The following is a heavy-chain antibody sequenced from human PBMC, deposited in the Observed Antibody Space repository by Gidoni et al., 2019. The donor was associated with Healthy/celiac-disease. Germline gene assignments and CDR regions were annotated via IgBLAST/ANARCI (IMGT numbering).Heavy chain of an antibody. Sequence: QITLKESGPTLVKHTQTLTLTCTFSEFSLSTSGVGVGWIRQHPGKAMEWLALIYWEDDKRYSPSLKSSLTITKDTSKNQVVLTMTNMDPVDTATYYCAHTNGLRFLEWLFEHAFDILGQGTMVTVSS. CDR1: EFSLSTSGVG. J-gene: IGHJ3*02. CDR3: AHTNGLRFLEWLFEHAFDI. D-gene: IGHD3-3*01. V-gene: IGHV2-5*02. CDR2: IYWEDDK.